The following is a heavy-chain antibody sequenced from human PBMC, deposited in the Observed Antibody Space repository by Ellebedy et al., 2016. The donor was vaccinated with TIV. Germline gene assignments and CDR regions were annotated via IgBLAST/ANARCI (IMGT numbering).Heavy chain of an antibody. J-gene: IGHJ4*02. V-gene: IGHV6-1*01. CDR1: GDSVSSNSAA. CDR3: AREAYYGSGKPNPLAY. CDR2: TFYRSQWHI. D-gene: IGHD3-10*01. Sequence: SQTLSLTCXISGDSVSSNSAAWNWIRQSPSRGLEWLGRTFYRSQWHIDYADSVKSRITISPDTSKNQFSLQLNSVTPEDTAVYYCAREAYYGSGKPNPLAYWGQGTLVTVSS.